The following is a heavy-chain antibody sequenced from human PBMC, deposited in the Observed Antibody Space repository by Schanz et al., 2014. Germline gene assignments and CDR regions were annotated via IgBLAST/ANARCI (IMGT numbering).Heavy chain of an antibody. Sequence: QAQLVESGGGVVQPGRSLRLSCAASGFTFRAYAMHWVRQAPGRGLEWVAVVSFDGTTKYYADSVKGRFTISRDNSKNAVFLEMNTLRPEDTALYCCARLRCSNTGCYAGSDAFDIWGQGTVITVSS. CDR2: VSFDGTTK. V-gene: IGHV3-30*04. J-gene: IGHJ3*02. CDR1: GFTFRAYA. D-gene: IGHD3-16*01. CDR3: ARLRCSNTGCYAGSDAFDI.